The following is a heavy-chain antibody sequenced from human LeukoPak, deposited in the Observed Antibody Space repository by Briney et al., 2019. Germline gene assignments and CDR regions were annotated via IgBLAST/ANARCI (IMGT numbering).Heavy chain of an antibody. V-gene: IGHV3-23*01. CDR2: ITGSGGTT. Sequence: GGSLRLSCAASGFTFSSYAMSWVRQAPGKGLEWVAAITGSGGTTYYGDSVKGRFTISRDNSKNTLYLQMNSLRAEDTAVYYCAKDSSGYYPTLSDNWGQGTLVTVSS. CDR1: GFTFSSYA. J-gene: IGHJ4*02. D-gene: IGHD3-22*01. CDR3: AKDSSGYYPTLSDN.